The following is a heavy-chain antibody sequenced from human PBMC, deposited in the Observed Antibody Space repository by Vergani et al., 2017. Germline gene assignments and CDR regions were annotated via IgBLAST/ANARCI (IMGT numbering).Heavy chain of an antibody. D-gene: IGHD4-17*01. V-gene: IGHV4-59*01. CDR1: GGSISSYY. J-gene: IGHJ4*02. CDR2: IYYSGST. CDR3: ARWDYGDYYFDY. Sequence: QVQLQESGPGLVKPSETLSLTCTVSGGSISSYYWSWIRQPPGKGLEWIGYIYYSGSTNYNPSLKSRVTISVDTSKNQFSLKLSSVTAADTAVYYCARWDYGDYYFDYWGQGTLVTVSS.